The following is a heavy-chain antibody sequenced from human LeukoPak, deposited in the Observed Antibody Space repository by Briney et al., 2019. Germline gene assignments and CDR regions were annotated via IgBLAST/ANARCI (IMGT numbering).Heavy chain of an antibody. V-gene: IGHV3-7*01. Sequence: GGSLRLSCAASGFTFSSYWMNWVRQAPGKGLEWVANIKQDGNEKYYVDSVKGRFTISRDNAKNSVYLQMNSLRAEDTAVYYCARDSYYHPDYWGQGILVTVSS. J-gene: IGHJ4*02. CDR3: ARDSYYHPDY. CDR1: GFTFSSYW. D-gene: IGHD3-10*01. CDR2: IKQDGNEK.